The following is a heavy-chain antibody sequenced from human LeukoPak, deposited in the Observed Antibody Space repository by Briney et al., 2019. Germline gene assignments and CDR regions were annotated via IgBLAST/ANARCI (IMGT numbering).Heavy chain of an antibody. CDR1: GGSFSGYY. CDR2: INHSGST. D-gene: IGHD6-13*01. V-gene: IGHV4-34*01. Sequence: SETLSLTCAVYGGSFSGYYWSWIRQPPGKGLEWIGEINHSGSTNYNPSLKSRVTISVDMSKNQFSLKLSSVTAADTAVYYCARGSKAAAAEVPQKHFDYWGQGTLVTVSS. J-gene: IGHJ4*02. CDR3: ARGSKAAAAEVPQKHFDY.